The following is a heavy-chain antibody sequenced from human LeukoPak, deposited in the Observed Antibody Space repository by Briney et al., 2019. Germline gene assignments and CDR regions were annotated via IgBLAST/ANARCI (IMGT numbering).Heavy chain of an antibody. Sequence: PGGSLRLSCAASGXTFSSYGVHWVRQAPGKGLEWVAVISYDGSNKYYADSVKGRFTISRDNSKNRLYLQMNSLRAEDTAVYYCAKQGTAMVRAYFDYWGQGTLVTVSS. CDR1: GXTFSSYG. V-gene: IGHV3-30*18. CDR2: ISYDGSNK. D-gene: IGHD5-18*01. J-gene: IGHJ4*02. CDR3: AKQGTAMVRAYFDY.